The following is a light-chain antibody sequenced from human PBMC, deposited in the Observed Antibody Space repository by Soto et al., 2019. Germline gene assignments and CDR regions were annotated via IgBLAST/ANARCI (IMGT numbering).Light chain of an antibody. J-gene: IGKJ1*01. Sequence: MTPVPASPFTTTGERDPKTCRASQGISSYLAWYQQKPGKAPKLLIYAASTLQSGVPSRFSGSGSGTDFTLTISCLQSEDFATYYCQQYYSYVRTFGQGTKVDIK. CDR2: AAS. CDR1: QGISSY. V-gene: IGKV1-8*01. CDR3: QQYYSYVRT.